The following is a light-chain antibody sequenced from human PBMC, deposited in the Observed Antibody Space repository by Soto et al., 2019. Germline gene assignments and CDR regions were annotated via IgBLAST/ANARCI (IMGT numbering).Light chain of an antibody. CDR3: SSYAGSNSYV. Sequence: QSALTQPPSASGSAGQSVTISCTGTGSDVGAYNYVSWYQQHPGKAPKLMISEVSKRPSGVPDRFSGSKSGNTASLTVSGLQAEDEADYYCSSYAGSNSYVFGTGTKVTVL. CDR1: GSDVGAYNY. V-gene: IGLV2-8*01. CDR2: EVS. J-gene: IGLJ1*01.